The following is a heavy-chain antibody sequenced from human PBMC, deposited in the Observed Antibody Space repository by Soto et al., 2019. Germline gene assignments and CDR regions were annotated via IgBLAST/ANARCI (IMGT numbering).Heavy chain of an antibody. Sequence: QLQLVQSGAEVKKPGSSVKVSCKASGGTFSSYSINWVRQAPGQGLEWMGEIIPIFGTANYAQKFQGRVTITADESTSTAYMELRSLRSEDTAVYSCARDGGRHSGGIDYCGQGTLVTISS. V-gene: IGHV1-69*01. CDR1: GGTFSSYS. CDR3: ARDGGRHSGGIDY. J-gene: IGHJ4*02. D-gene: IGHD1-26*01. CDR2: IIPIFGTA.